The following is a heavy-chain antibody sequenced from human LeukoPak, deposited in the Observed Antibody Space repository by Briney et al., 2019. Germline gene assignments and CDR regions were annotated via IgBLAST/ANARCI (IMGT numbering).Heavy chain of an antibody. V-gene: IGHV1-46*01. CDR3: ARRSRDGYNRFDY. Sequence: ASVKVSCEASGYTFTSYYVQWVRQAPGQGPEWMGQINPSGGSTSYAQKFQGRVTMTRDTSTSTVYMGLSSLRSEDTAVYYCARRSRDGYNRFDYWGQGTLVTVSS. CDR2: INPSGGST. CDR1: GYTFTSYY. D-gene: IGHD5-24*01. J-gene: IGHJ4*02.